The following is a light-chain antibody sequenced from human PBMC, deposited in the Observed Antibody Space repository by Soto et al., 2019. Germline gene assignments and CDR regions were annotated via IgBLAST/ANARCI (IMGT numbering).Light chain of an antibody. Sequence: ESVLTQSPGTLSLSPGERATLSCRASQSVSISFLAWYQQKPGQAPRLLYYGASRSATGIPDRFSGSGSGTDFTLTISRVEPEDFAVYYCQKYGSSPWTFGQGTKVDIK. J-gene: IGKJ1*01. CDR3: QKYGSSPWT. CDR1: QSVSISF. V-gene: IGKV3-20*01. CDR2: GAS.